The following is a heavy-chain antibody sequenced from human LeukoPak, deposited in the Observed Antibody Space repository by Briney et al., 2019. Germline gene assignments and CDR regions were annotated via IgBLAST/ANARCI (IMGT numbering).Heavy chain of an antibody. CDR2: INHSGST. CDR3: AQRGYSGYDYSGSYWYFDL. J-gene: IGHJ2*01. CDR1: GGSFSGYY. V-gene: IGHV4-34*01. Sequence: SETLSLTCAVYGGSFSGYYWSWIRQPPGKGLEWIGEINHSGSTNYNPSLKGRVTISVDTSKNQFSLKLSSVTAADTAVYYCAQRGYSGYDYSGSYWYFDLWGRGTLVTVSS. D-gene: IGHD5-12*01.